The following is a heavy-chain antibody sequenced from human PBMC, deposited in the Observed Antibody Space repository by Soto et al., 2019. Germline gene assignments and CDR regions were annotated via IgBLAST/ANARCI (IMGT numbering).Heavy chain of an antibody. CDR3: AIDSGSGSYSYNYFDP. Sequence: PSETLSLTCTVSGGSTSSYYWNWIRQPPGKGLEWIGYIYHSGTTNANPSLKSRVAISVDTSKNQFSLKLNSVTAADTAVYYCAIDSGSGSYSYNYFDPWGQGTLVTVSS. CDR1: GGSTSSYY. CDR2: IYHSGTT. D-gene: IGHD3-10*01. V-gene: IGHV4-59*01. J-gene: IGHJ5*02.